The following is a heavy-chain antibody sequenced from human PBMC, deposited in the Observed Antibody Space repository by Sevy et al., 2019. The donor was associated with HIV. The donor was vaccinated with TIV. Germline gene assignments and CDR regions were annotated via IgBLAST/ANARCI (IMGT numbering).Heavy chain of an antibody. CDR1: GLSVTSNY. J-gene: IGHJ4*02. Sequence: GGSLRLSCAASGLSVTSNYMTWVRQAPGKGLEWVSIIYSGGSTYYADSVKGRFTISRDNSKSTLYLQMNSLRVEDTAEYYCARGLIGYSYGPYFDYWGQGTTVTVSS. CDR2: IYSGGST. CDR3: ARGLIGYSYGPYFDY. D-gene: IGHD5-18*01. V-gene: IGHV3-53*01.